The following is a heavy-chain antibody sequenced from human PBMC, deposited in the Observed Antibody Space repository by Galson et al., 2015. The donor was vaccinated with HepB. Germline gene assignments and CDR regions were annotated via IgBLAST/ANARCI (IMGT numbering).Heavy chain of an antibody. J-gene: IGHJ4*02. CDR1: GFTFSEFN. D-gene: IGHD3-10*01. V-gene: IGHV3-48*01. CDR2: ISFSSSAI. CDR3: VRHYGSGSHDY. Sequence: SLRLSCAASGFTFSEFNMNRVRQAPGKGLEWVSYISFSSSAIYYADSVKGRFTISRDNAKKSLYLQMNSLRAEDTAVYYCVRHYGSGSHDYWGQGTLVTVSS.